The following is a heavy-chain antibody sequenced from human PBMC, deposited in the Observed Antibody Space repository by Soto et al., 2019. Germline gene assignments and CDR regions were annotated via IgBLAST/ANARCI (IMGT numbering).Heavy chain of an antibody. Sequence: PGGSLRLSCVASGFTLSSYWMHWVRQAPGKGLVWVSRINSDGSTTSYADSVKGRFTISRDNAKDTLYLQMDSLRAEDTAVYFCASAKIGDYFQVYWGQGTLVTVSS. CDR3: ASAKIGDYFQVY. CDR2: INSDGSTT. J-gene: IGHJ4*02. D-gene: IGHD4-17*01. V-gene: IGHV3-74*01. CDR1: GFTLSSYW.